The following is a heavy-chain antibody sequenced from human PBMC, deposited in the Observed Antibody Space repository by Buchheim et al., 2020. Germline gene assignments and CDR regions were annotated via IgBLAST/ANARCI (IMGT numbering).Heavy chain of an antibody. CDR3: ARDTRGIAVAGTQGSDP. V-gene: IGHV1-46*01. J-gene: IGHJ5*02. CDR2: INPSGGST. D-gene: IGHD6-19*01. CDR1: GYTFTSYY. Sequence: QVQLVQSGAEVKKPGASVKVSCKASGYTFTSYYMHWVRQAPGQGLEWMGIINPSGGSTSYAQKFQGRVTMTRDTSTSTVYMELSSLRSEDTAVYYCARDTRGIAVAGTQGSDPWGQGTL.